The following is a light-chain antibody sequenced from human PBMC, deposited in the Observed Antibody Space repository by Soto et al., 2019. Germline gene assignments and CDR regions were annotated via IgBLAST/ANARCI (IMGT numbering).Light chain of an antibody. CDR3: CSYALL. CDR1: NSDVGTHNL. Sequence: QSVLTQPASVSGSPGQSITISCTGTNSDVGTHNLVSWYQQHPGKAPKLIIYEGTKRPSGVSNRFSGSKSGNTASLTISGIQADPAPDYYSCSYALLFGTGTKVTVL. J-gene: IGLJ1*01. CDR2: EGT. V-gene: IGLV2-23*01.